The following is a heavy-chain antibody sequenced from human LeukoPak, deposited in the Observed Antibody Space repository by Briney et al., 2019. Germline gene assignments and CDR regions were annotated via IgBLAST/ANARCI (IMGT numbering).Heavy chain of an antibody. J-gene: IGHJ6*04. CDR1: GGTFSSYA. CDR2: IIPIFGTA. CDR3: ARDLYSSGRHYYYYYGMDV. V-gene: IGHV1-69*13. Sequence: SVRVSCKASGGTFSSYAISWVRQAPGQGLEWMGGIIPIFGTANYAQKFQGRVTITADESTSTAYMELSSLRSEDTAVYYCARDLYSSGRHYYYYYGMDVWGKGTTVTVSS. D-gene: IGHD6-19*01.